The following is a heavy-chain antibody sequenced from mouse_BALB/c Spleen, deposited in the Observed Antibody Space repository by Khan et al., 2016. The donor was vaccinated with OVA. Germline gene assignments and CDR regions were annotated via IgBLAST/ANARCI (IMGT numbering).Heavy chain of an antibody. V-gene: IGHV5-6*01. CDR3: ASHLTGSFSY. CDR2: INSDGYYT. J-gene: IGHJ3*01. D-gene: IGHD4-1*01. CDR1: GFTFSTYG. Sequence: VELVESGGDLMKPGGSLKLSCAASGFTFSTYGMSWVRQTPDKRLEWVATINSDGYYTYYPDSVQGRFTISRNNAKNTLYLQMSSLKSEDTAMYYCASHLTGSFSYWDQGTLVTGSA.